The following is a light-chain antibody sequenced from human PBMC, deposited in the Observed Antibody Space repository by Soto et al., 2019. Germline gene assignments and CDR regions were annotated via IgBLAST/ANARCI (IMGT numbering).Light chain of an antibody. J-gene: IGKJ2*01. CDR2: GAS. CDR1: QSISNNY. V-gene: IGKV3-20*01. CDR3: QQYGRSLPT. Sequence: PGERVTLSCRASQSISNNYLAWYQQKPGQAPRVLIYGASSRATGIPDRFSGSGSGTYFTLTISRLQPEDVALYYCQQYGRSLPTFGRGTKLEIK.